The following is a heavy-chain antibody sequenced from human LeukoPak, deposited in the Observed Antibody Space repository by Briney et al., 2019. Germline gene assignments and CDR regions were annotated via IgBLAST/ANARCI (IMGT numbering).Heavy chain of an antibody. V-gene: IGHV3-73*01. CDR1: GFTFSGSA. Sequence: GGSLRLSCAASGFTFSGSAMHWVRQASGKGLEWVGRIRSKANSYATAYAASVKGRFTISRDDSKNTAYLHMNSLKTEDTAVYYCTRPRRIVVVPAGDDAFDIWGQGTMVTVSS. CDR2: IRSKANSYAT. J-gene: IGHJ3*02. CDR3: TRPRRIVVVPAGDDAFDI. D-gene: IGHD2-2*01.